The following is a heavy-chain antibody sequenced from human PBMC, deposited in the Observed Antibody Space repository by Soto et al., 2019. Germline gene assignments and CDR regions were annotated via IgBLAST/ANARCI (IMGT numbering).Heavy chain of an antibody. CDR3: VRVPRRVCGGDCYHY. CDR2: TRNKANSYTT. V-gene: IGHV3-72*01. CDR1: GFTFSDHY. Sequence: EVQLVESGGGLVQPGGSLRLSCAASGFTFSDHYMDWVRQAPGKGLEWVGRTRNKANSYTTEYAASVKGRFTISRDDSKSLLYLQMNSLKTEDTAVYYCVRVPRRVCGGDCYHYWGQGTLVTVSS. J-gene: IGHJ4*02. D-gene: IGHD2-21*02.